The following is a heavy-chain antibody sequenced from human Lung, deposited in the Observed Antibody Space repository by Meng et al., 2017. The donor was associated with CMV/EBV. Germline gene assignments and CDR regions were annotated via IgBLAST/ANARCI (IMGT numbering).Heavy chain of an antibody. CDR1: GYTFTSYY. CDR3: ARVGNERITIFGVVTKGAFDI. J-gene: IGHJ3*02. Sequence: ASVXVSXKASGYTFTSYYMHWVRQAPGQGLEWMGIINPSGGSTSYAQKFQGRVTMTRDTSTSTVYMELSSLRSEDTAVYYCARVGNERITIFGVVTKGAFDIWXQVTXVTVAS. D-gene: IGHD3-3*01. CDR2: INPSGGST. V-gene: IGHV1-46*01.